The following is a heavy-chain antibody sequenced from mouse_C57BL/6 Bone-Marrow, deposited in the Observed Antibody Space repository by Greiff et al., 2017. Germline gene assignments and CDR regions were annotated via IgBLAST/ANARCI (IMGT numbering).Heavy chain of an antibody. V-gene: IGHV2-2*01. CDR2: IWSGGST. CDR1: GFSLTSYG. D-gene: IGHD2-5*01. CDR3: ARAYYSNPEGFAY. J-gene: IGHJ3*01. Sequence: VQWVESGPGLVQPSQSLSITCTVSGFSLTSYGVHWVRQSPGKGLEWLGVIWSGGSTDYNAAFISRLSISKDNSKSQVFFKMNSLQADDTAIYYCARAYYSNPEGFAYWGQGTLVTVSA.